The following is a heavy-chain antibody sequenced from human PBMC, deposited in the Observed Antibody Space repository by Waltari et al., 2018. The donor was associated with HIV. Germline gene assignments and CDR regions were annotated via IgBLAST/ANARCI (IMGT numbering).Heavy chain of an antibody. Sequence: QVQLQESGPRLVRPSKTLSLNCFVSGDSISSYYWNWIRQPPGKGLEWVGNIFFSGRANYNPSLKSRLTISVDSSQNHFSLQLTSVTPADTAVYYCARGYNILTGSGFDSWGPGVLVTVSP. D-gene: IGHD3-9*01. CDR1: GDSISSYY. J-gene: IGHJ4*02. CDR3: ARGYNILTGSGFDS. CDR2: IFFSGRA. V-gene: IGHV4-59*01.